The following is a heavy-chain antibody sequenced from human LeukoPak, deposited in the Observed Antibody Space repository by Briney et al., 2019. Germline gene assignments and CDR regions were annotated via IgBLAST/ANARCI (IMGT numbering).Heavy chain of an antibody. V-gene: IGHV4-30-4*01. J-gene: IGHJ3*02. CDR3: ARVSGSGSRDAFDI. CDR1: GGSISSGDYY. D-gene: IGHD1-26*01. CDR2: IYYSGST. Sequence: SQTLSLTCTVSGGSISSGDYYWSWIRQPPGKGLEWIGYIYYSGSTYYNPSLKSRVNISVDTSKNQFSLKLSSVTAADTAVYYCARVSGSGSRDAFDIWGQGTMVTVSS.